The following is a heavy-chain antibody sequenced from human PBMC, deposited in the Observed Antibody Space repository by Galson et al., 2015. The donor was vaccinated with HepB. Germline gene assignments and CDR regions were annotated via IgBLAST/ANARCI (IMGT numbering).Heavy chain of an antibody. CDR2: IKQDGSEK. CDR1: GFTFSSYW. CDR3: ARSGAYYYDSSGYYPRFQH. Sequence: SLRLSCAASGFTFSSYWMSWVRQAPGKGLEWVANIKQDGSEKYYVDSVKGRFTISRDNAKNSLYLQMNSLRAEDTAVYYCARSGAYYYDSSGYYPRFQHWGQGTLVTVSS. J-gene: IGHJ1*01. D-gene: IGHD3-22*01. V-gene: IGHV3-7*01.